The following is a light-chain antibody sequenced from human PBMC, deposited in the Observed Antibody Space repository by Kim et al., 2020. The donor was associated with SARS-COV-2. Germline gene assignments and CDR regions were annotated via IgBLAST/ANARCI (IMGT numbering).Light chain of an antibody. CDR3: LQYNYSPFT. CDR2: AAS. CDR1: QGISNY. Sequence: DIQMTQSPSAMSASVGDRVTITCRASQGISNYLAWFQQKPGKVPERLIYAASNLQSGVPSRFSGSRSGTEFTLTISSLQPEDLATYYCLQYNYSPFTFGGGTKVDI. V-gene: IGKV1-17*03. J-gene: IGKJ4*01.